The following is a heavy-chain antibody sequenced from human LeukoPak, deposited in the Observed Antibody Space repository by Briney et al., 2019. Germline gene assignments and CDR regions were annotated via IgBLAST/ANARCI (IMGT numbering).Heavy chain of an antibody. V-gene: IGHV3-21*01. J-gene: IGHJ4*02. CDR2: ISSSSSYI. Sequence: KTGGSLRLSCAASGFTFSSYSMNWVRQAPGKGLEWVSSISSSSSYIYYADSVKGRFTISRDNAKNSLYPQMNSLRAEDTAVYYCARVWFGDDYWGQGTLVTVSS. CDR1: GFTFSSYS. CDR3: ARVWFGDDY. D-gene: IGHD3-10*01.